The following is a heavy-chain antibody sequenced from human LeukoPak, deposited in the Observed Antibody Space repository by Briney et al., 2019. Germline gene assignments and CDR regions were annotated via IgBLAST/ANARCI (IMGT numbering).Heavy chain of an antibody. J-gene: IGHJ3*02. CDR3: ARESSDCSGGSCYSGAFDI. D-gene: IGHD2-15*01. CDR1: GGSISSYY. CDR2: IYTSGST. Sequence: PSETLSLTCAVSGGSISSYYWSWIRQPPGKGLEWIGYIYTSGSTNYNPSLKSRVTISVDTSKNQFSLKLSSVTAADTAVYYCARESSDCSGGSCYSGAFDIWGQGTMVTVSS. V-gene: IGHV4-4*09.